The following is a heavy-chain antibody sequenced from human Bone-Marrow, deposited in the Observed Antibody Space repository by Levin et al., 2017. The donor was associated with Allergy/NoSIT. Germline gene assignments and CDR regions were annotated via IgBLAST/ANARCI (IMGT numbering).Heavy chain of an antibody. J-gene: IGHJ6*02. CDR2: ISYDGSNK. CDR1: GFTFSSYG. CDR3: AKGGPYSSSWRYYYGMDV. Sequence: GESLKISCAASGFTFSSYGMHWVRQAPGKGLEWVAVISYDGSNKYYADSVKGRFTISRDNSKNTLYLQMNSLRAEDTAVYYCAKGGPYSSSWRYYYGMDVWGQGTTVTVSS. V-gene: IGHV3-30*18. D-gene: IGHD6-13*01.